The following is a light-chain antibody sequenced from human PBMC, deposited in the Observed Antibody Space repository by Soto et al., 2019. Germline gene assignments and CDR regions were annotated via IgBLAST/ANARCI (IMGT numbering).Light chain of an antibody. CDR3: QQYGNSSYT. CDR2: GAS. CDR1: QSVSSSF. Sequence: EIVLTQSPGTLSGSPGERVTLSCRASQSVSSSFLAWYQQRPGQAPRLLIYGASARAAGIPARFSGSGSGTDFTLTISRLEPEDFAIYYCQQYGNSSYTFGQGTKLEI. V-gene: IGKV3-20*01. J-gene: IGKJ2*01.